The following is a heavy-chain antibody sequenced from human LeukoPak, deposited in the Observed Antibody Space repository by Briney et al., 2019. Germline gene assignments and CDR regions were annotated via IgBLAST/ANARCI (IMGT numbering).Heavy chain of an antibody. CDR3: ARGASRGFDY. D-gene: IGHD5-24*01. CDR2: ISSSSTM. J-gene: IGHJ4*01. CDR1: AFTFYTYS. V-gene: IGHV3-48*02. Sequence: PGGSLRLSCAASAFTFYTYSMNWVRQPPGKGLEWLSYISSSSTMYYADSVKGRFTISRDNAKNSLYLQMNSLRDEDTAVYYCARGASRGFDYWGHGTLVTVSS.